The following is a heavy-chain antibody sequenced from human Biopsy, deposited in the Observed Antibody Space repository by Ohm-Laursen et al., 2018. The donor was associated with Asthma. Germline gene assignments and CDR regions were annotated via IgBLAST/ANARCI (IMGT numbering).Heavy chain of an antibody. D-gene: IGHD6-13*01. CDR1: GLSLSKTGMR. V-gene: IGHV2-70*04. J-gene: IGHJ4*02. CDR3: AREQQLGNFDY. CDR2: IDVDDDK. Sequence: TQTLTLTCTLSGLSLSKTGMRVSWIRQPPGKALEWLARIDVDDDKFYSASLKTRLTISKDTSKNQVVLTIATMDPVDTATYDCAREQQLGNFDYWGQGTLVTVSS.